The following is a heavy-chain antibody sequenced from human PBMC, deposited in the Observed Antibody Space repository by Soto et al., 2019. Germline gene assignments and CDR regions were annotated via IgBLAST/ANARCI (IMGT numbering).Heavy chain of an antibody. J-gene: IGHJ5*02. CDR3: ARARTPYYYDNTGYFLFDP. V-gene: IGHV4-34*01. D-gene: IGHD3-22*01. CDR2: INHSGST. CDR1: GGSFSGYY. Sequence: SETLSLTCAVYGGSFSGYYWTWIRQPPGTGLEWIGEINHSGSTNYNPSLKSRVTISVDTSKNQFSLKLTSVTAADTAVYYCARARTPYYYDNTGYFLFDPWGQGTLVTVAS.